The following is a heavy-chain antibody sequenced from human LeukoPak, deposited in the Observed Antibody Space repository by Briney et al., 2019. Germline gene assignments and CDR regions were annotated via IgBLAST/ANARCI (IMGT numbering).Heavy chain of an antibody. CDR2: ISTTGST. D-gene: IGHD1-7*01. V-gene: IGHV4-4*07. Sequence: SDTLSLTCTVSGASISDYYWSWIRQSAGKGLEWIGRISTTGSTYYNPSFQSRVTMSADPSKTLFFLRLRSVTAADTAVYYCATGRSWHYRYFQHWGQGTLVTVSS. CDR3: ATGRSWHYRYFQH. CDR1: GASISDYY. J-gene: IGHJ1*01.